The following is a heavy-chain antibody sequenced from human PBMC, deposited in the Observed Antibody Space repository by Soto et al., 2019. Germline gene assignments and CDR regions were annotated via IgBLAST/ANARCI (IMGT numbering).Heavy chain of an antibody. V-gene: IGHV4-30-4*01. CDR2: IYYSGST. J-gene: IGHJ6*02. Sequence: SETLSLTCTVSGGSISSGDYYWSWIRQPPGKGLEWIGYIYYSGSTYYNPSLKSRVTISVDTSKNQFSLKLSSVTAADTAVYYCARDNILGILYGGMDVRGQGTTVTVSS. CDR1: GGSISSGDYY. CDR3: ARDNILGILYGGMDV. D-gene: IGHD3-3*01.